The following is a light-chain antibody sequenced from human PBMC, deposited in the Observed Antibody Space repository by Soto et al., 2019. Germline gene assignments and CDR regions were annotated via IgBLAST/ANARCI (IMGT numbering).Light chain of an antibody. J-gene: IGKJ4*01. CDR3: QQRSNWPLT. Sequence: EIVLTQSPATLSLSPGEIATLSFRASQSVSSYLAWYQQKPGQGPRLLIYGASTRATGIPARFSGSGSGTDFTLTISSLEPEDFAVYYCQQRSNWPLTFGGGTKVDIK. CDR1: QSVSSY. CDR2: GAS. V-gene: IGKV3-11*01.